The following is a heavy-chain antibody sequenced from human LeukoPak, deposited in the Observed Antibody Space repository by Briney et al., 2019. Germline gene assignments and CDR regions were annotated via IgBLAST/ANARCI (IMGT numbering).Heavy chain of an antibody. CDR2: ISGSGGST. CDR1: GFTFSSYA. CDR3: AKDRPRIAAAGTLFDY. V-gene: IGHV3-23*01. D-gene: IGHD6-13*01. Sequence: GSLRLSCAASGFTFSSYAMGWVRQAPGKGLEWVSAISGSGGSTYYADSVKGRFTISRDNSKNTLYLQMNSLRAEDTAVYYCAKDRPRIAAAGTLFDYWGQGTLVTVSS. J-gene: IGHJ4*02.